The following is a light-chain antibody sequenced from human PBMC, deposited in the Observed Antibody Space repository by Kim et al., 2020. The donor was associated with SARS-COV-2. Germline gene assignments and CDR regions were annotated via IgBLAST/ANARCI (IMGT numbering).Light chain of an antibody. J-gene: IGKJ1*01. V-gene: IGKV3-20*01. CDR3: QQYGKSPPWT. CDR2: GAS. Sequence: PGVRASVTCRASQRFTSSQLGWYQQKPGQAPRLLIHGASGRATGIPDRFSGSGSGTDFTLTISRLEPEDSAVYYCQQYGKSPPWTFGQGTKVDIK. CDR1: QRFTSSQ.